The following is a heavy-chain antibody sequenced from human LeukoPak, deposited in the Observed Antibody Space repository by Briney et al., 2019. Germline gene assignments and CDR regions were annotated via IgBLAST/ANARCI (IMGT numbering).Heavy chain of an antibody. CDR3: AKDPPHPYNWNNNWFDP. Sequence: GGSLRLSCAASGFTFSSYAMSWVRQAPGKGLEWVSAISGSGGSTYYADSVKGRFTTSRDNSKNTLYLQMNSLRAEDTAVYYCAKDPPHPYNWNNNWFDPWGQGTLVTVSS. CDR2: ISGSGGST. V-gene: IGHV3-23*01. CDR1: GFTFSSYA. J-gene: IGHJ5*02. D-gene: IGHD1/OR15-1a*01.